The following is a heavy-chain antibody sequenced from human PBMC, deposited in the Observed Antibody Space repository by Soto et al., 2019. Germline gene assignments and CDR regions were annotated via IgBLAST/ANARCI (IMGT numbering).Heavy chain of an antibody. D-gene: IGHD2-15*01. CDR3: AREGCSGGSCWMGYYGMDV. Sequence: HPGGSLRLSCAASGFTFSSYAMHWVRQAPGEGLEWVAVISYDGSNKYYADSVKGRFTISRDNSKNTLYLQMNSLRAEDTAVYYCAREGCSGGSCWMGYYGMDVWGQGTTVTVSS. J-gene: IGHJ6*02. CDR2: ISYDGSNK. CDR1: GFTFSSYA. V-gene: IGHV3-30-3*01.